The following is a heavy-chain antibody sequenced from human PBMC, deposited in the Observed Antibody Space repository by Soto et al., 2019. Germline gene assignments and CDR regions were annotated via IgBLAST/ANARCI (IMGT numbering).Heavy chain of an antibody. CDR2: IYYSGST. CDR3: ARKYCSSTSCYPGGMDV. Sequence: PSETLSLTCTVSGGFISSGDYYWSWIRQSPGKGLEWIGYIYYSGSTYYNPSLKSRVTISVDTSKNQFSLKLSSVTAADTAVYYCARKYCSSTSCYPGGMDVWGQVTTFTVSS. CDR1: GGFISSGDYY. V-gene: IGHV4-30-4*01. J-gene: IGHJ6*02. D-gene: IGHD2-2*01.